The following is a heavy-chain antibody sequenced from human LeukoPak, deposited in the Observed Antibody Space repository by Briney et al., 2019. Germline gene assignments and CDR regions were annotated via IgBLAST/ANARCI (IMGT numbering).Heavy chain of an antibody. D-gene: IGHD5-12*01. CDR2: IIPIFGTA. Sequence: SVKVSCKASGGTFSSYAISWVRQAPGQGLEWMGGIIPIFGTANYAQKFQGRVTITTDESTSTAYMELSSLRSEDTAVYYCARGYSGYDWFWLDPWGQGTLVTVSS. J-gene: IGHJ5*02. CDR3: ARGYSGYDWFWLDP. V-gene: IGHV1-69*05. CDR1: GGTFSSYA.